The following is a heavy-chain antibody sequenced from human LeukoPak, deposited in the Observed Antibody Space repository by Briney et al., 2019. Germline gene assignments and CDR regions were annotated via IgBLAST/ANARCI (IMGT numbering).Heavy chain of an antibody. V-gene: IGHV3-33*01. D-gene: IGHD2-15*01. CDR3: ARAPPYCSGGACSFDY. CDR2: IWYDGNNK. Sequence: GGSLRLSCAASGFSFSTYGMHWVRQAPGKGLEWVAVIWYDGNNKYYADSVKGRFTISRDNSKNTLFLQMNSLRAEDSAVYYCARAPPYCSGGACSFDYWGQGTLVTVSS. CDR1: GFSFSTYG. J-gene: IGHJ4*02.